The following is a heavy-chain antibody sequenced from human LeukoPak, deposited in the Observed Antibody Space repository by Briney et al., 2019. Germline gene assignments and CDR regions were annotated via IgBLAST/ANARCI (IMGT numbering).Heavy chain of an antibody. CDR2: ISAYNGNT. Sequence: EASVKVSCKASGYTFTSYGISWVRQAPGQGLEWMGWISAYNGNTNYAQKLQGRVTMTTDTSTSTAYMELRSLRSDDTAVYYCARWRGYCSGGSCSGFDYWGQGTLVTVSS. V-gene: IGHV1-18*01. D-gene: IGHD2-15*01. CDR3: ARWRGYCSGGSCSGFDY. CDR1: GYTFTSYG. J-gene: IGHJ4*02.